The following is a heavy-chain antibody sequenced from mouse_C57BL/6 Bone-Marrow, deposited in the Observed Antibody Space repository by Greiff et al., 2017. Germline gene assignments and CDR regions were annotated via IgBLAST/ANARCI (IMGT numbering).Heavy chain of an antibody. J-gene: IGHJ2*01. CDR1: GYTFTSYG. CDR3: AKLPYYYGSTYFDY. CDR2: IYPRSGNT. D-gene: IGHD1-1*01. V-gene: IGHV1-81*01. Sequence: VKLQQSGAELARPGASVKLSCKASGYTFTSYGISWVKQRTGQGLEWIGEIYPRSGNTYYNEKFKGKATLTVDKSSSTAYMELRSLTSGDSAVYFCAKLPYYYGSTYFDYWGQGTTLTVSS.